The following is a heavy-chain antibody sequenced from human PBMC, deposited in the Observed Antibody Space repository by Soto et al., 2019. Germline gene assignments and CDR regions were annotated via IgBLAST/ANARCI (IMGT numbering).Heavy chain of an antibody. V-gene: IGHV4-39*07. J-gene: IGHJ4*02. CDR2: IYYTGST. CDR1: GGSISSGSYY. CDR3: GGTMVRGVIDY. Sequence: SETLSLTCTVSGGSISSGSYYWGWIRQPPGKGLEYIGNIYYTGSTYYNPSLESRVTISVDTSKNQFSLKLSSVTAADTAVYYCGGTMVRGVIDYWGQGTLVTVS. D-gene: IGHD3-10*01.